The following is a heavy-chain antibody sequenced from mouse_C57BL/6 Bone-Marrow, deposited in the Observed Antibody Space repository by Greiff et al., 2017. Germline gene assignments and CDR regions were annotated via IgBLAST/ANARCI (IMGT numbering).Heavy chain of an antibody. V-gene: IGHV1-22*01. CDR2: LNPNNGGP. Sequence: EVQLQQSGPELVKPGASVKMSCKASGYTFTDYNMHWVKQSHGKSLEWICFLNPNNGGPSSNPKIKGNATWTVNKSSSTADMELRSLTSEDSAVYYCASRYYYGSSCCACWGKGTLVTVSA. CDR3: ASRYYYGSSCCAC. D-gene: IGHD1-1*01. CDR1: GYTFTDYN. J-gene: IGHJ3*01.